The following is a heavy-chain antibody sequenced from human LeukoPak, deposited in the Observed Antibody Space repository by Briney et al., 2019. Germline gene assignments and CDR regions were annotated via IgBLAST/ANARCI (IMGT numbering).Heavy chain of an antibody. CDR1: GYSFTSYW. J-gene: IGHJ6*03. Sequence: GESLKTSCKGSGYSFTSYWIGWVRQMPGKGLEWMGIIYPGDSDTRYSPSFQGQVTISADKSISTAYLQWSSLKASDTAMYYCARGAIAAAGYYYYYYMDVWGKGTTVTVSS. V-gene: IGHV5-51*01. CDR2: IYPGDSDT. CDR3: ARGAIAAAGYYYYYYMDV. D-gene: IGHD6-13*01.